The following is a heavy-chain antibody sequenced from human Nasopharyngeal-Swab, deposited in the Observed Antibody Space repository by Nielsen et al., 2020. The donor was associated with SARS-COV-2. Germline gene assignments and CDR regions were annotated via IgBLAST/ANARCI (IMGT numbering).Heavy chain of an antibody. D-gene: IGHD2-2*01. CDR1: GFTFSSYW. CDR3: TRYCSTTSCPRGFDY. J-gene: IGHJ4*02. CDR2: IKQGGTQQ. Sequence: GESLKISCAASGFTFSSYWMSWVRQAPGKGLEWVAHIKQGGTQQYYVDSVKGRFTISRDNAKNSLYLQMNSLRADDTAVYYCTRYCSTTSCPRGFDYWGKGTLVTVSS. V-gene: IGHV3-7*01.